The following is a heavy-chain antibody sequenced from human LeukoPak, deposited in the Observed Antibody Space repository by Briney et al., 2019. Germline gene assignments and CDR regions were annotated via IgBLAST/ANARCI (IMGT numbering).Heavy chain of an antibody. V-gene: IGHV3-48*03. CDR1: GFTFSSYE. D-gene: IGHD4-11*01. J-gene: IGHJ4*02. CDR3: AKDAAANVDYPYYFDY. Sequence: PGGSLRLSCAASGFTFSSYEMIWVRQAPGKGLEWVSYISSSGSTIYYADFVKGRFTISRDNAKNSLYLQMNSLRAEDTAVYYCAKDAAANVDYPYYFDYWGQGALVTVSS. CDR2: ISSSGSTI.